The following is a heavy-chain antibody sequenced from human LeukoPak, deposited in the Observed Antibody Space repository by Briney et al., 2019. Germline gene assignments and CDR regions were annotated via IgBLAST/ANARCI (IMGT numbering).Heavy chain of an antibody. CDR1: GGSFSGYY. CDR3: ARGGITMVRGVITFQDFDY. V-gene: IGHV4-34*01. J-gene: IGHJ4*02. D-gene: IGHD3-10*01. CDR2: INHSGST. Sequence: SETLSLTCAVYGGSFSGYYWSWIRQPPGKGLEWIGEINHSGSTNYNPSLKSRVTISVDTSKNQFSLKLSSVTAADAAVYYCARGGITMVRGVITFQDFDYWGQGTLVTVSS.